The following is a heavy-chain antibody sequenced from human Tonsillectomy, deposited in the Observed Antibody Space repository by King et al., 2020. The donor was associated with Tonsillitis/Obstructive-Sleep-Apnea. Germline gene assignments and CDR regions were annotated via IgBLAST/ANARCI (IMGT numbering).Heavy chain of an antibody. V-gene: IGHV4-34*01. CDR1: GGSFSGYY. J-gene: IGHJ4*02. D-gene: IGHD2-15*01. CDR2: INHSGST. CDR3: ARVSGGSEDRYFDY. Sequence: VQLQQWGAGLLKPSETLSLTCAVYGGSFSGYYWSWIRQPPGKGLEWIGEINHSGSTNYNPSLKSRVTISVDTSENQFSLKLSSVTAADTAVYYCARVSGGSEDRYFDYWGQGTLVTVSS.